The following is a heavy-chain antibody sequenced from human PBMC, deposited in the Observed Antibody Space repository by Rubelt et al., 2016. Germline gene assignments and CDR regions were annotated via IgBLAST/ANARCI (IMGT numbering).Heavy chain of an antibody. V-gene: IGHV4-39*07. CDR2: IYHSGST. CDR3: ARVHRTAAGRPFDN. CDR1: GGSISSSSYY. J-gene: IGHJ4*02. Sequence: QLQLQESGPGLVKPSETLSLTCTVSGGSISSSSYYWGWIRQPPGKGLEWIGIIYHSGSTYYNPSLKRRITIIVDTSKNQFSLKLSSVTAADTAVYYCARVHRTAAGRPFDNWGQGILVAVSS. D-gene: IGHD6-13*01.